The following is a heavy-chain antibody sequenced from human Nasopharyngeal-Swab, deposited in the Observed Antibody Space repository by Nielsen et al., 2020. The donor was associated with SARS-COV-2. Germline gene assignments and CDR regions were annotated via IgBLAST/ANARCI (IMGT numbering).Heavy chain of an antibody. CDR3: AVGKIAAGDYYYYYGMDV. Sequence: ASVQVSCKASGYTFTSYAMHWVRQAPAQRREWMGWINAGNGNTKYSQKFQGRVTITRDTSASTAYMELSSLRSEDTAVYYCAVGKIAAGDYYYYYGMDVWGQGTTVTVSS. J-gene: IGHJ6*02. CDR2: INAGNGNT. V-gene: IGHV1-3*01. D-gene: IGHD6-13*01. CDR1: GYTFTSYA.